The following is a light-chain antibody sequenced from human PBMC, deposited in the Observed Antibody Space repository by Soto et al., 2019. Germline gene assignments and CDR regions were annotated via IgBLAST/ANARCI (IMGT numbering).Light chain of an antibody. CDR3: QQGHNWPLT. Sequence: EIVMTQSPATLSVSPGERATLSCRASQSISSELAWYQQRPGQPPRLLIYGASTRATGVPDRFTGSGSGSYFPLTISGLQSEDFAVYYCQQGHNWPLTFGQGTRLEI. V-gene: IGKV3-15*01. CDR2: GAS. J-gene: IGKJ2*01. CDR1: QSISSE.